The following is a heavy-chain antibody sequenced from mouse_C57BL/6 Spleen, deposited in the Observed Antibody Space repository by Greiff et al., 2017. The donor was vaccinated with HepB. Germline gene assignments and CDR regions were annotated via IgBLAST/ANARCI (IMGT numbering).Heavy chain of an antibody. D-gene: IGHD3-2*01. Sequence: VQLQQSGAELVKPGASVKLSCKASGYTFTSYWMQWVKQRPGQGLEWIGEIDPSDSYTNYNQKFKGKATLTVDTSSSTAYMQLSSLTSEGSAVYYCARLDSSRAMNYWGQGTSVTVSS. CDR3: ARLDSSRAMNY. V-gene: IGHV1-50*01. CDR2: IDPSDSYT. J-gene: IGHJ4*01. CDR1: GYTFTSYW.